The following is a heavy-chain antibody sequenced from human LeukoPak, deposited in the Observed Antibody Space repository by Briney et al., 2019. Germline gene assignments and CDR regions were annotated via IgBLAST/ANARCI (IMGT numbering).Heavy chain of an antibody. CDR2: INPNSGGT. CDR1: GYTFTGYY. Sequence: ASVNVSGKASGYTFTGYYMHCVRQAPGQGLEWMGWINPNSGGTNYAQKFQGWVTMTRDTSISTAYMELSRLRSDDTAVYYCARDSRPSGFDPWGQGTPVTVSS. V-gene: IGHV1-2*04. CDR3: ARDSRPSGFDP. J-gene: IGHJ5*02.